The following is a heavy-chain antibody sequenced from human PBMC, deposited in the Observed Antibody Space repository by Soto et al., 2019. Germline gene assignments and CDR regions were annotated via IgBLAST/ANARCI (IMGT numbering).Heavy chain of an antibody. V-gene: IGHV3-30*18. CDR2: ISNDGSNK. CDR3: ANDKVNERIRGCAQGY. J-gene: IGHJ4*02. Sequence: GFPFSGYGMHGIRQSPGKALGWVAVISNDGSNKCYVDSAKARFAISRDNSKKPVDLQINSMRGEETAVYYCANDKVNERIRGCAQGYWRPRTLV. CDR1: GFPFSGYG. D-gene: IGHD1-1*01.